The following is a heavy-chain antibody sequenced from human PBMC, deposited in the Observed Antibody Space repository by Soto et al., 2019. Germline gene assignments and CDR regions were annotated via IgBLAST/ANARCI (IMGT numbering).Heavy chain of an antibody. CDR1: DDFISSYY. J-gene: IGHJ6*01. CDR2: VSTNGAT. V-gene: IGHV4-4*07. Sequence: PSETLSLTCTVSDDFISSYYWYWIRQHAGKGLEWIGRVSTNGATNYNPSPDSRVTMSVDPSKNQFSLKLTSVTAADTAVYFCARADYEILTCSYALDDWGQGTTVTVSS. D-gene: IGHD3-9*01. CDR3: ARADYEILTCSYALDD.